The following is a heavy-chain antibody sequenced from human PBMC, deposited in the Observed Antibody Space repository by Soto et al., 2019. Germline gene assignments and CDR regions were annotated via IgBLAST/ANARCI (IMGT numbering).Heavy chain of an antibody. CDR2: TSFSGYT. Sequence: QVHLQESGPGLVRPSETLSLSCSVSGDSMATGGHYYNWIRHLPGKGLEWIGYTSFSGYTSYTPSLKSRVPISVDMSKSQFSLRLTSVTAADTAIYYCVRGGNPYHYATSGPGTFDKWGQGTLVSVSS. CDR1: GDSMATGGHY. J-gene: IGHJ4*02. CDR3: VRGGNPYHYATSGPGTFDK. D-gene: IGHD3-22*01. V-gene: IGHV4-31*02.